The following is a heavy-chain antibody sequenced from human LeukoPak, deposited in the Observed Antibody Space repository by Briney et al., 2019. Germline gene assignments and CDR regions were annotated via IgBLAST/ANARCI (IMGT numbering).Heavy chain of an antibody. CDR1: GYTFTSYV. J-gene: IGHJ6*03. CDR3: ARGYRPRYSGSYAPTGYYYYYYMDV. CDR2: INAGNGNT. D-gene: IGHD1-26*01. V-gene: IGHV1-3*03. Sequence: ASVKVSCKASGYTFTSYVIHWVRQAPGQRLEWMGWINAGNGNTKYSQEFQDRVTITRDTSASTAYMELSSLRSEDTAVYYCARGYRPRYSGSYAPTGYYYYYYMDVWGKGTTVTVSS.